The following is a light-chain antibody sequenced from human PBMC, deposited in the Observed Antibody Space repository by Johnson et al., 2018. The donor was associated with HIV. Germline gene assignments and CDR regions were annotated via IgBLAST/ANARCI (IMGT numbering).Light chain of an antibody. V-gene: IGLV1-51*02. CDR2: END. J-gene: IGLJ1*01. Sequence: QSVLTQPPSVSAAPGQRVTISCSGRGSNIGSHYVSWYQQLPGTAPKLLIFENDKRPSGIPDRFSGSKSGTSATLGITGLQAGDEADYYCGTWDSSLSALVVFGTGTKVTVL. CDR3: GTWDSSLSALVV. CDR1: GSNIGSHY.